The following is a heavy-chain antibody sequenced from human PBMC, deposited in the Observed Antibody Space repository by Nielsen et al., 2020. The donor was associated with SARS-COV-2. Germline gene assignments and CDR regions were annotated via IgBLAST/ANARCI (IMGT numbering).Heavy chain of an antibody. V-gene: IGHV3-7*03. D-gene: IGHD3-10*01. Sequence: GESLKISCAASGFTFSSYWMSWVRQAPGKGLEWVANIKQDGSEKYYVDSVKGRFTISRDNAKNSLYLQMNSLRAEDTAVYYCAREGLLWFSHAFDIWGQGTMVTVSS. CDR2: IKQDGSEK. CDR3: AREGLLWFSHAFDI. CDR1: GFTFSSYW. J-gene: IGHJ3*02.